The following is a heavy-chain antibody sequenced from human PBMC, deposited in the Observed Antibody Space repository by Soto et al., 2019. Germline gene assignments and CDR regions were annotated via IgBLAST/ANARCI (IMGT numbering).Heavy chain of an antibody. Sequence: PSETLSLTCTVSGGSISSYYWSWFRQPPGKGLEWIGYIYYSGSTNYNPSLKSRVTISVDTSKNQFSLKLSSVTAADTAVYYCARGRGYYDILTGYYHYYYGMDVWGQGTTVTVSS. J-gene: IGHJ6*02. V-gene: IGHV4-59*01. D-gene: IGHD3-9*01. CDR3: ARGRGYYDILTGYYHYYYGMDV. CDR1: GGSISSYY. CDR2: IYYSGST.